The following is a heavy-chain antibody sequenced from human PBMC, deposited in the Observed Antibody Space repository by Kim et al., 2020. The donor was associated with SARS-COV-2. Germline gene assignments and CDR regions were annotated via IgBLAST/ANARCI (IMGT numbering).Heavy chain of an antibody. CDR1: GGSFSGYY. J-gene: IGHJ4*01. CDR2: INHSGST. CDR3: ARGNAFYVAAHNKPYYFD. D-gene: IGHD6-13*01. V-gene: IGHV4-34*01. Sequence: SETLSLTCAVYGGSFSGYYWSWIRQPPGKGLEWIGEINHSGSTNYNPSLKSRVTISVDTSKNQFSLKLSSVTAADTAVYYCARGNAFYVAAHNKPYYFD.